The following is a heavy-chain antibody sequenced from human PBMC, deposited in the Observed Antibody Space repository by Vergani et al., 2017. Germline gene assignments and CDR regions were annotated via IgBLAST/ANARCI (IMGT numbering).Heavy chain of an antibody. CDR3: AGHTSCTDS. CDR1: EYSFGNNW. D-gene: IGHD3-10*01. V-gene: IGHV5-51*01. CDR2: IYPAYTDT. Sequence: EVQLVQSGAEVKKPGESLKISCKGSEYSFGNNWIGWVRQMPGKGLEGMGIIYPAYTDTSYSPSFQGQVTISAVKSISSAFLQRDSLKASDTALYYCAGHTSCTDSWGQGTLVTVSS. J-gene: IGHJ4*02.